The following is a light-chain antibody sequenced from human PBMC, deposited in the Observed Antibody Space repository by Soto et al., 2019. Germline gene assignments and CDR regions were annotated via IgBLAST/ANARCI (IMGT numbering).Light chain of an antibody. J-gene: IGKJ1*01. V-gene: IGKV3-15*01. CDR3: QQCNNSPLT. CDR1: QSVSRN. Sequence: IVMTRSPPTLSGSPGERATLSCMDSQSVSRNLVWYQQQPGEAPRVLIYGASTRATGIPARFSGSGSGTEFTLTISSLPSEDFAVYYCQQCNNSPLTFAQGTKVDIK. CDR2: GAS.